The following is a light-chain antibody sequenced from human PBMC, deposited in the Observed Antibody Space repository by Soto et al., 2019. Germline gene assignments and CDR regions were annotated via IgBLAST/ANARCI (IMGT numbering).Light chain of an antibody. CDR1: SSDVGGYNY. J-gene: IGLJ2*01. V-gene: IGLV2-14*03. CDR3: SSYASTSTPVV. Sequence: QSVLTQPASVSGSPGQSITFSCTGTSSDVGGYNYVSWYQQHPGKAPKLMIYDVSRRPSGVSNRFSGSKSGNTASLTISGLQAEDAADYYCSSYASTSTPVVFGGGTKVTVL. CDR2: DVS.